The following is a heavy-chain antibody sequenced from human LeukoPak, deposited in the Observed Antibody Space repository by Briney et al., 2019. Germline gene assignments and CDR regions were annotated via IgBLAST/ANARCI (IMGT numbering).Heavy chain of an antibody. CDR1: GFTFSSHE. Sequence: PGGSLRLSCATSGFTFSSHELNWVRQAPGKGLEWVSYISSSGSTTHNADSVKGRFTISRDNAKNSLYLQMNSLRVEGTAVYYCARDPAHCGGDCYSDYWGQGTLVTVSS. D-gene: IGHD2-21*02. CDR2: ISSSGSTT. CDR3: ARDPAHCGGDCYSDY. J-gene: IGHJ4*02. V-gene: IGHV3-48*03.